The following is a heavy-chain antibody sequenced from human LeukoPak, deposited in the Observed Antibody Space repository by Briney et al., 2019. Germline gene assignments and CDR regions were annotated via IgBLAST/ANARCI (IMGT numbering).Heavy chain of an antibody. D-gene: IGHD1-26*01. CDR1: GGTFSSYA. V-gene: IGHV1-69*06. Sequence: ASVKVSCKASGGTFSSYAISWVRQPPGQGLEWMGGIIPIFGTANYAQKFQGRVTITADKSTSTAYMELSSLRSEDTAVYYCAREEVGATAADDDAFDIWGQGTMVTVSS. CDR2: IIPIFGTA. J-gene: IGHJ3*02. CDR3: AREEVGATAADDDAFDI.